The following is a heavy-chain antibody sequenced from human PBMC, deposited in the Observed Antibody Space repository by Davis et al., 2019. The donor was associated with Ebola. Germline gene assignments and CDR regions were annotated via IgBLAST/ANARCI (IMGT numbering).Heavy chain of an antibody. J-gene: IGHJ6*02. CDR2: IYYSGST. D-gene: IGHD3-10*01. Sequence: PSETLSLTCTVSGGSISSSSYYWSWIRQHPGKGLEWIGYIYYSGSTYYNPSLKSRVTISVDTSKNQFSLKLSCVTAADTAVYYCARDRRLGVGELFYYYYYGMDVWGQGTTVTVSS. V-gene: IGHV4-31*03. CDR3: ARDRRLGVGELFYYYYYGMDV. CDR1: GGSISSSSYY.